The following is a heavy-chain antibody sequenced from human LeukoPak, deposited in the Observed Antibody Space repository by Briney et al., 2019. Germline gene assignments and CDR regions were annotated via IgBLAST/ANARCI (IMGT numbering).Heavy chain of an antibody. V-gene: IGHV4-4*07. CDR1: GGSIDSHY. D-gene: IGHD4/OR15-4a*01. Sequence: SETLSVTCDVSGGSIDSHYWSWIRQPAGKGLEWIGRIYSSGSTHYNPSLKSRVTMSVDSSKKQFSLELSSVTAADTAVYYCARDRNGDGATYFSYWGQGALVTASS. J-gene: IGHJ4*02. CDR2: IYSSGST. CDR3: ARDRNGDGATYFSY.